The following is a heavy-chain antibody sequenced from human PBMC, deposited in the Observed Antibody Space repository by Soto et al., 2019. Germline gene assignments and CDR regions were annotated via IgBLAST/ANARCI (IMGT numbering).Heavy chain of an antibody. CDR1: RYIFTAYF. V-gene: IGHV1-2*02. CDR2: INPNNGAT. Sequence: QVQLVQSGAEVKKPGASVKVSCKAPRYIFTAYFMHWVRQAPGQGLEWRGWINPNNGATHYGLSFQGRVTMTRDTSISTAYMELSSLRADDTAVYYCASHDPGARFDPWGQGTLVIVSS. CDR3: ASHDPGARFDP. D-gene: IGHD1-1*01. J-gene: IGHJ5*02.